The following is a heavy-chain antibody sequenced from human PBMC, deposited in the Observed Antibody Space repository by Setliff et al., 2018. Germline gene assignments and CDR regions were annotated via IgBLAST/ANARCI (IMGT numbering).Heavy chain of an antibody. V-gene: IGHV4-31*03. D-gene: IGHD1-26*01. J-gene: IGHJ4*02. CDR2: IYYSGST. CDR3: ARDRGSGSYFLRYFDY. CDR1: GGSISSGGYY. Sequence: PSETLSLTCTVSGGSISSGGYYWSWIRQHPGKGLEWIGYIYYSGSTYYNPSLKSRVTISVDTSKNQFSLKLSSVTAADTAVYYCARDRGSGSYFLRYFDYWGQGTLVTVSS.